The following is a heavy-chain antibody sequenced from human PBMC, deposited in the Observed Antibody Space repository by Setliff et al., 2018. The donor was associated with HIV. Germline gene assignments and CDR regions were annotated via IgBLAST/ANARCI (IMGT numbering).Heavy chain of an antibody. D-gene: IGHD3-22*01. Sequence: LSLTCAVYGGSFSGYYWGWIRQSPGKGLEWIGSIYQTGSTYYNPSFKSRVTVSLDMSKNQFSLRLASVTAADTAVYYCTRQAWDSKSSGYFSDYWGQGTLVTVSS. J-gene: IGHJ4*02. V-gene: IGHV4-38-2*01. CDR3: TRQAWDSKSSGYFSDY. CDR2: IYQTGST. CDR1: GGSFSGYY.